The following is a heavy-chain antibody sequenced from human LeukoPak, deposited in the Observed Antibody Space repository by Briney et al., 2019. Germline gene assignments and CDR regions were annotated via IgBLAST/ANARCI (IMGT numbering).Heavy chain of an antibody. J-gene: IGHJ1*01. Sequence: SETLSLTCTVSGGSISSGSYYWSWIRQPAGKGLEWIGRIYTSGSTNYNPSLKSRVTISADTSKNQFSLKLSSVTAADTAVYYCATIVVTGTARGYLQHWGQGTLVAVSS. CDR3: ATIVVTGTARGYLQH. CDR1: GGSISSGSYY. CDR2: IYTSGST. D-gene: IGHD6-19*01. V-gene: IGHV4-61*02.